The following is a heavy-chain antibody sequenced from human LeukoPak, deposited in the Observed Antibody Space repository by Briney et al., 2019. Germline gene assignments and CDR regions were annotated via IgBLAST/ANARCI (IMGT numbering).Heavy chain of an antibody. Sequence: SETLSLTCTVSGGSISSGDYYWSWIRQPPGKGLEWIGYIYYSGSTYYNPSLKSRVTISVDTPKNQSSLKLSTATAADMAVYYCARIILGGGGSWSLDYWGQGTLVTVSS. CDR3: ARIILGGGGSWSLDY. V-gene: IGHV4-30-4*08. CDR1: GGSISSGDYY. J-gene: IGHJ4*02. D-gene: IGHD2-15*01. CDR2: IYYSGST.